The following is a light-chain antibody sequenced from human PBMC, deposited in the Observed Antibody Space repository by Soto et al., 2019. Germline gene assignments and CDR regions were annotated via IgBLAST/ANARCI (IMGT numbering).Light chain of an antibody. V-gene: IGLV2-14*01. CDR1: SSDVGGYNY. CDR2: EVT. CDR3: SSYTSNSNPYV. Sequence: QSALTQPASVSGSPGQSITISCTGTSSDVGGYNYVSWYQLHPGKAPKLMISEVTNRPSGVSSRFSGSKSGNTASLTISGLQAYDEADYYCSSYTSNSNPYVFGTGTKLTVL. J-gene: IGLJ1*01.